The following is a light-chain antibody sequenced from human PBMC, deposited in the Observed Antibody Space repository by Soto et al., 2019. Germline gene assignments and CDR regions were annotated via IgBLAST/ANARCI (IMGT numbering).Light chain of an antibody. CDR2: AAS. CDR1: QGLSSY. Sequence: IQLTQSPSSLSASVGDIVTITCRSSQGLSSYLAWYQQKPGKAPKLLLYAASTLQSGVQSRFSGSGSGTDFTLTISSLQPEDFATYYCNQLNSYPLYTFCQGTKLQIK. V-gene: IGKV1-9*01. J-gene: IGKJ2*01. CDR3: NQLNSYPLYT.